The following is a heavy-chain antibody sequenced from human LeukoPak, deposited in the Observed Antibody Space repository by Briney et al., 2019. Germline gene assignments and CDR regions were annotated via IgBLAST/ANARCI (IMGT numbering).Heavy chain of an antibody. CDR1: GYTFTSFG. Sequence: GASVKVSCKPSGYTFTSFGISWVRQAPGHGLEWMGWIGAYNGDTNYAQKFQGRVTMTTDTSTRTAYMDLRSLRSDDTAVYYCTRDHCSGNNCPSFDYWGQGTLVTVSS. J-gene: IGHJ4*02. CDR2: IGAYNGDT. CDR3: TRDHCSGNNCPSFDY. D-gene: IGHD2-15*01. V-gene: IGHV1-18*04.